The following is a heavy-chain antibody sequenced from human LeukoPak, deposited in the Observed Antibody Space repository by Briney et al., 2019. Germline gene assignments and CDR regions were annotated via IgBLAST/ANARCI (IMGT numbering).Heavy chain of an antibody. V-gene: IGHV4-31*03. CDR1: GGSISSGGYY. CDR2: IYYSGST. D-gene: IGHD3-22*01. CDR3: ARRHYYDSSGNFDY. J-gene: IGHJ4*02. Sequence: SETLSLTCTVSGGSISSGGYYWSWIRQHPGKGLEWIGYIYYSGSTYYNPSLKSRITISVDTSKNQFFLKLNSVTAADTAVYYCARRHYYDSSGNFDYWGQGTLVTVSS.